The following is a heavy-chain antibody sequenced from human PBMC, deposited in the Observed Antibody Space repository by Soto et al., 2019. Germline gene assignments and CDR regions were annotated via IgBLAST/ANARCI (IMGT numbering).Heavy chain of an antibody. V-gene: IGHV4-39*01. CDR3: ACIFSGGYSYSFYYYGMDV. CDR2: IFYSGST. J-gene: IGHJ6*02. Sequence: SETLSLTCTVSGGSVSSGSYYWSWIRQPPGKGLEWIGSIFYSGSTYYNPSLKSRVTISVDTSKNQFSLKLSSVTAADTAVYYCACIFSGGYSYSFYYYGMDVWGQGTTVT. D-gene: IGHD5-18*01. CDR1: GGSVSSGSYY.